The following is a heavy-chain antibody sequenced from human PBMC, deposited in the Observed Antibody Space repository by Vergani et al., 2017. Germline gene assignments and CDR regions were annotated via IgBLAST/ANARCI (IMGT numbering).Heavy chain of an antibody. CDR1: ADSISSGSYY. Sequence: QVQLQESGPGLVKSSETLSLTCSVSADSISSGSYYWGWIRQPPWKSLEWIGSIYYSGLTYYNPSHKSRVAISVDTSKNQFSLKVTSVTAADTAVYFCARQRPGSGWSPGDFDDWGQGILVTVSS. CDR3: ARQRPGSGWSPGDFDD. D-gene: IGHD6-19*01. V-gene: IGHV4-39*01. J-gene: IGHJ4*02. CDR2: IYYSGLT.